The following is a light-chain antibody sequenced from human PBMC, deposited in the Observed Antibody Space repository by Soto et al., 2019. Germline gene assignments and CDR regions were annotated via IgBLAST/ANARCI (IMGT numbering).Light chain of an antibody. V-gene: IGKV1-5*01. CDR2: DAS. CDR3: QQYNSYSQT. J-gene: IGKJ1*01. Sequence: DIPVARAPSTLPACLGERATITCRASQNISRWLEWYQQKPGKAPKLLIYDASSLESGVPSRFRGSGSGTEFTLTISSLQPDDFETYYCQQYNSYSQTFGQGTKVDIK. CDR1: QNISRW.